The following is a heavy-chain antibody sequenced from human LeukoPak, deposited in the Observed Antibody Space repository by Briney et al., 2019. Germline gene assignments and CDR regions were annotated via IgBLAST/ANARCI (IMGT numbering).Heavy chain of an antibody. CDR1: GDSVSRNSAA. J-gene: IGHJ4*02. CDR3: ARAPIVGATHIDY. V-gene: IGHV6-1*01. Sequence: SQTLSLTCALSGDSVSRNSAAWHWIRQSPSTGLEWLGRTYYKSKWYNDYAVSVKSRITINPDTSKNQFSLQLKSVTPEDTAVYYCARAPIVGATHIDYWGQGTLVTVSS. CDR2: TYYKSKWYN. D-gene: IGHD1-26*01.